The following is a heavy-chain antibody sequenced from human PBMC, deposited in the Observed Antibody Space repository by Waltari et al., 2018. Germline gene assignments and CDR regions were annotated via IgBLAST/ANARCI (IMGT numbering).Heavy chain of an antibody. V-gene: IGHV4-59*01. J-gene: IGHJ4*02. Sequence: QVQLQESGPGLVKPSETLSLTCPVSGGSISRYYWSWIRQPPGEGLEWIGYIYYSGSTNYNPSLKSRVTISVDTSKNQFSLKLSSVTAADTAVYYCARVEDYYDSSGYEVYFDYWGQGTLVTVSS. CDR3: ARVEDYYDSSGYEVYFDY. CDR1: GGSISRYY. CDR2: IYYSGST. D-gene: IGHD3-22*01.